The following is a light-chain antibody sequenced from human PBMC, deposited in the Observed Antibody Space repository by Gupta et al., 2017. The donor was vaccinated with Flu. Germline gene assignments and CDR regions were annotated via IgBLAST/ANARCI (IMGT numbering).Light chain of an antibody. CDR3: QQYVSSPFT. CDR2: GAS. J-gene: IGKJ3*01. V-gene: IGKV3-20*01. Sequence: EIVLTQSPGTLSLSPGETATPSCRASQSVTRNSLAWCQQRPGQAPSLLIFGASNRATGIPDRFSGSGSGTDFTLTISRLEPEDFAVYCCQQYVSSPFTFGPGTKVEIK. CDR1: QSVTRNS.